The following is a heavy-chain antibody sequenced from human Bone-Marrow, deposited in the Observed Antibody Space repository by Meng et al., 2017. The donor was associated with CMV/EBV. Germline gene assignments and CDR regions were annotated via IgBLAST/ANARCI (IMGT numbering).Heavy chain of an antibody. CDR1: GYTSTSYG. Sequence: QVQLVQSGAEVKKPGASVKVSCKASGYTSTSYGISWVRQAPGQGLEWVGWISAYNGDTNYAQKLQGRVTMTTDASTNSAYMELRSLRSDDTAVYYCARGPSGSYFRPFDYWGQGTLVTVSS. CDR2: ISAYNGDT. D-gene: IGHD1-26*01. J-gene: IGHJ4*02. CDR3: ARGPSGSYFRPFDY. V-gene: IGHV1-18*01.